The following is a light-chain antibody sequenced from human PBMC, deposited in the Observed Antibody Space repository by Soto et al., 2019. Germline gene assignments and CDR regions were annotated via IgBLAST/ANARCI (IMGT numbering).Light chain of an antibody. CDR3: QQYDSTPLT. J-gene: IGKJ4*01. CDR1: QSVLYSSNNKNY. CDR2: WAS. Sequence: DTVMTQSPDSLAVSLGERATINCKSSQSVLYSSNNKNYLAWYQQKPGQPPKLLIYWASTRESGVPDRFSGSGSGTDFTLTISSLQAEDVAVYYCQQYDSTPLTFGGGTTVEIK. V-gene: IGKV4-1*01.